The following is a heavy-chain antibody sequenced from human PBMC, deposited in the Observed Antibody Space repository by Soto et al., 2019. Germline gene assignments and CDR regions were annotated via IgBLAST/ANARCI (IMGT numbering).Heavy chain of an antibody. Sequence: EVQLVESGGRLVQPGRSLRLSCVGTGLNFDDFAMHWVRQAPGKGLEWVSGITWNSRVLAYADSVKGRFTISRDNARNSLYLQMDSLRDEDTAVYYCARGLSDGFITYFDFYVMDVWGQGTAVTVSS. D-gene: IGHD3-22*01. CDR2: ITWNSRVL. CDR3: ARGLSDGFITYFDFYVMDV. CDR1: GLNFDDFA. V-gene: IGHV3-9*01. J-gene: IGHJ6*02.